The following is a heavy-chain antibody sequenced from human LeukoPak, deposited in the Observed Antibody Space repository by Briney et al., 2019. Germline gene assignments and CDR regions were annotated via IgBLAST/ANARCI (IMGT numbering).Heavy chain of an antibody. CDR3: ARDVTYYDILTGYQRYYGMDV. J-gene: IGHJ6*04. Sequence: PGGSLRLSCAASGFTFSSYSMNWVRQAPGKGLEWVSSISSSSSYIYYADSVKGRFTISRDNAKNSLYLQMNSLRAEDTAVYYCARDVTYYDILTGYQRYYGMDVWGKGTTVTVSS. D-gene: IGHD3-9*01. CDR2: ISSSSSYI. CDR1: GFTFSSYS. V-gene: IGHV3-21*01.